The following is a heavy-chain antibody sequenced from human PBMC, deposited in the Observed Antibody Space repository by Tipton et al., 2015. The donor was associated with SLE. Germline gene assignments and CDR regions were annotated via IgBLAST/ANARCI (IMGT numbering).Heavy chain of an antibody. V-gene: IGHV4-34*01. CDR3: TRPRGGYAFEI. CDR1: GGSFSGYY. J-gene: IGHJ3*02. Sequence: TLSLTCAVHGGSFSGYYWSWIRQPPGKGLEWIGEINHSGTTNYNPSLESRVTLSIDTSKNQISLKLSSVTAADTAVYYCTRPRGGYAFEIWGQGTMVTVSS. CDR2: INHSGTT. D-gene: IGHD3-10*01.